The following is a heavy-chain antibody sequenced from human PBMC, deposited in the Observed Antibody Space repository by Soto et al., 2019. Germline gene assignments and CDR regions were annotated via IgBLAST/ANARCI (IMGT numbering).Heavy chain of an antibody. CDR1: GFTFSTYA. Sequence: EVQLLESGGKLVQPGGSLTLSCAASGFTFSTYAMAWVRQAPGKGLEWVSGVSASGLNTDYADPVKGRFYISRDNSKNTVSLHTNSLRAEDTALCYCARGRPRRTSGCFFEYWGQGTPVTGSS. CDR3: ARGRPRRTSGCFFEY. J-gene: IGHJ4*02. V-gene: IGHV3-23*01. CDR2: VSASGLNT. D-gene: IGHD3-16*01.